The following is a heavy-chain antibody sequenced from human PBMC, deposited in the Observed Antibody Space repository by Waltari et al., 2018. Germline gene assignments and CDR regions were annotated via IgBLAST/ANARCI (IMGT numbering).Heavy chain of an antibody. Sequence: QLQLQESGPGLVKPSETLSLTCTVSGGSISSSSYYWGWIRQPPGKGLEWIGSIYYSGSTYDNPSLKSRVTISVDTSKNQFSLKLSSVTAADTAVYYCARDNRRGYDSAFDYWGQGTLVTVSS. CDR2: IYYSGST. CDR1: GGSISSSSYY. D-gene: IGHD5-12*01. CDR3: ARDNRRGYDSAFDY. V-gene: IGHV4-39*07. J-gene: IGHJ4*02.